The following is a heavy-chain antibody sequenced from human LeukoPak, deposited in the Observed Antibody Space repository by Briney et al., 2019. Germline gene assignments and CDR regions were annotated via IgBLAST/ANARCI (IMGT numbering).Heavy chain of an antibody. V-gene: IGHV1-2*02. CDR3: AREGRVDSAVVLFDY. CDR2: INPNTGGI. CDR1: GYTFTGYY. J-gene: IGHJ4*02. Sequence: ASMKVSCKSSGYTFTGYYMHWVRQAPGQGLEWMGWINPNTGGIDYAQKFQGRVTMTRDTSISTAYMELRRLRSDDTAVYYCAREGRVDSAVVLFDYWGQGTLVTVSS. D-gene: IGHD5-18*01.